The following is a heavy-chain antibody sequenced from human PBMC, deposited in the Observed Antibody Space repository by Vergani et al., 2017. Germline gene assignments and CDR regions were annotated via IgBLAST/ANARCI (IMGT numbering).Heavy chain of an antibody. J-gene: IGHJ4*02. Sequence: QVQLVESGGGVVQPGRSLRLSCAASGFTFSSYGMHWVRQAPGKGLEWVAVISYDGSNKYYADSVKGRFTISRDNSKNTLYLQMNSLRAEDTAVSYCAKDGGEVLWFGDHWGQGTLVTVSS. V-gene: IGHV3-30*18. CDR1: GFTFSSYG. CDR3: AKDGGEVLWFGDH. CDR2: ISYDGSNK. D-gene: IGHD3-10*01.